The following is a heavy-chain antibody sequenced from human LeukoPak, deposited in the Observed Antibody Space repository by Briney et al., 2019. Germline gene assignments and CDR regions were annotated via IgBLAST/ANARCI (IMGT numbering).Heavy chain of an antibody. CDR1: GGSFSGYY. CDR2: IYYSGST. V-gene: IGHV4-59*01. J-gene: IGHJ4*02. CDR3: ASLIVGATTGSFDY. D-gene: IGHD1-26*01. Sequence: SETLSLTCAVYGGSFSGYYWSWIRQPPGKGLEWIGYIYYSGSTNYNPSLKSRVTISVDTSKNQFSLKLSSVTAADTAVYYCASLIVGATTGSFDYWGQGTLVTVSS.